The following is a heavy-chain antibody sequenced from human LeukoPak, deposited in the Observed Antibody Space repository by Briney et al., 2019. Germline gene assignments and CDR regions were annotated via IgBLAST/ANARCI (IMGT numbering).Heavy chain of an antibody. CDR2: IKQDGSEK. Sequence: PGGSLRLSCAASGFTFSSYWMSWVRQAPGKGLEWVANIKQDGSEKYYVDSVKGRFTISRDNAKNSLCLQMNSLRAEDTAVYYCARYPGGYYYGMDVWGKGTTVTVSS. D-gene: IGHD3-10*01. CDR3: ARYPGGYYYGMDV. J-gene: IGHJ6*04. V-gene: IGHV3-7*03. CDR1: GFTFSSYW.